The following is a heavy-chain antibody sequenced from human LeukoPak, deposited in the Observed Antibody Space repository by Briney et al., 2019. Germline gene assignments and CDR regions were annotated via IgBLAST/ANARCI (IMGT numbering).Heavy chain of an antibody. Sequence: GGSLRLSCAASGFTFSSYWMSWVRQAPGKGLEWVANIKQDGSEKYYVDSVKGRFTISRDNAKNSLYLQMNSLRAEDTAVYYCAKVLATTGTIPLDVWGQGTTVIVSS. D-gene: IGHD1-1*01. CDR1: GFTFSSYW. CDR3: AKVLATTGTIPLDV. J-gene: IGHJ6*02. CDR2: IKQDGSEK. V-gene: IGHV3-7*03.